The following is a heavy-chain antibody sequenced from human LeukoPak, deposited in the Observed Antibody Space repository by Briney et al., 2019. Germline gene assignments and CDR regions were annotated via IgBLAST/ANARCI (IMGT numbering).Heavy chain of an antibody. J-gene: IGHJ4*02. CDR1: GGSISSSNYY. D-gene: IGHD3-10*01. V-gene: IGHV4-39*01. Sequence: SETLSLTCTVSGGSISSSNYYWGWIRQPPGKGLECIGSIYYSGSTYYNPSLKSRVSISVDTSKNQFSLKLSSVTAADTAVYYCARAWGVEPIDYWGQGTLVTVSS. CDR3: ARAWGVEPIDY. CDR2: IYYSGST.